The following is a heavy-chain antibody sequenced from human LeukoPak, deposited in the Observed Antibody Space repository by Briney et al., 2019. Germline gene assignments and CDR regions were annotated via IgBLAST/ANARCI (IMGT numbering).Heavy chain of an antibody. CDR3: ARQGTVTTYYYYYYGMDV. CDR2: ISHSGGT. Sequence: PSETLSLTCAVYGGSFSAYYWTWIRQPPGKGLEWIGEISHSGGTYYNPSLKSRVTISLDTSKNQFSLKLSSVTAADTAVYYCARQGTVTTYYYYYYGMDVWGQGTTVTVSS. D-gene: IGHD4-17*01. J-gene: IGHJ6*02. CDR1: GGSFSAYY. V-gene: IGHV4-34*01.